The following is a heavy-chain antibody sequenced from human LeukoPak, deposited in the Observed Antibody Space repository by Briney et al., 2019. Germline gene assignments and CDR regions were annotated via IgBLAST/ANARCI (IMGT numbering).Heavy chain of an antibody. D-gene: IGHD2-15*01. Sequence: SETLSLTCTVSGYSITSGYYWGWIRQPPGKGLEWIGSIYHSGSTFYNPSLKSRVTISVDPSKNQFSLKVNSVTAADTAVYYCARDLQGYCSGGSCYKGYDAFDIWGQGTMVTVSS. CDR1: GYSITSGYY. CDR2: IYHSGST. J-gene: IGHJ3*02. CDR3: ARDLQGYCSGGSCYKGYDAFDI. V-gene: IGHV4-38-2*02.